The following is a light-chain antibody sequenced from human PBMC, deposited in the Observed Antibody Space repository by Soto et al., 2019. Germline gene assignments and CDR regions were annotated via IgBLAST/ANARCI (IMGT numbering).Light chain of an antibody. CDR1: SSDVGGYNY. Sequence: SALTQPASVFGSPGQSITISCTGTSSDVGGYNYVSWYQQHPGKAPKLIIYEVSNRPSGVSNRFSGSKSGNAASLTISGLQPEDEADYYCSSYTASSTLYVFGSGTKVTVL. CDR2: EVS. V-gene: IGLV2-14*01. CDR3: SSYTASSTLYV. J-gene: IGLJ1*01.